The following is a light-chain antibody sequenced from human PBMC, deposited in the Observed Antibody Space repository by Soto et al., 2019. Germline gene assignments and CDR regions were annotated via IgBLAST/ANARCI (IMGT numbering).Light chain of an antibody. Sequence: EIVLTQSPATLSLSPGERATLSCRASQSVSSYLAWYQQKPGQAPRLLIYGASNRATGIPDRFSGSGSGTDFTLTISRLEPEDFAVYYCQQYASSVTFGQGTKVEIK. CDR1: QSVSSY. CDR3: QQYASSVT. J-gene: IGKJ1*01. V-gene: IGKV3-20*01. CDR2: GAS.